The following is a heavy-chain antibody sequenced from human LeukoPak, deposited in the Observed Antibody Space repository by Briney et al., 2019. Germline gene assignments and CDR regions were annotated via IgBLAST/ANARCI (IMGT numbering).Heavy chain of an antibody. CDR1: GFTFSSYG. CDR3: TTHLYDYVWGSYLDHAFDI. CDR2: IGGGGGSS. V-gene: IGHV3-23*01. Sequence: GGTLRLSCAASGFTFSSYGMSWVRQAPGKGLEWVSAIGGGGGSSYSADSVRGRFTISRDDSKNTLYLQMNSLKTADTAVYYCTTHLYDYVWGSYLDHAFDIWGQGTMVTVSS. D-gene: IGHD3-16*02. J-gene: IGHJ3*02.